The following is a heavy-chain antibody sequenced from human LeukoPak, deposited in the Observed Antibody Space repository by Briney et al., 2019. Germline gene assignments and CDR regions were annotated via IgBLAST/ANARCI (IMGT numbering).Heavy chain of an antibody. J-gene: IGHJ4*02. V-gene: IGHV3-23*01. CDR3: ATNWNLDY. D-gene: IGHD1-1*01. CDR2: ISNSGDST. Sequence: GGSLRLSCAASGFTFSSYAMSWVRQAPGKGLEWVSVISNSGDSTYYADSVKGRFTISRDNSKNTLALQMNSLRAEDTAVYYCATNWNLDYWAREPWSPSPQ. CDR1: GFTFSSYA.